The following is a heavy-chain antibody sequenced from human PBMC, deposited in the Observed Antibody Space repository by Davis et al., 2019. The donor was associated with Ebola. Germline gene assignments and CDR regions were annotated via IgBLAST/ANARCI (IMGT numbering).Heavy chain of an antibody. J-gene: IGHJ4*02. D-gene: IGHD1-26*01. CDR2: VSTTSSSI. CDR3: VKGGWEPPE. Sequence: PGGSLRLSCAASGFTFSSSGMSWVRQAPGKGLQWVSSVSTTSSSISYADSVKGRFTISRDNSRSTLYLQMNNLRAEDTAAYFCVKGGWEPPEWGQGTLVTVSS. CDR1: GFTFSSSG. V-gene: IGHV3-23*01.